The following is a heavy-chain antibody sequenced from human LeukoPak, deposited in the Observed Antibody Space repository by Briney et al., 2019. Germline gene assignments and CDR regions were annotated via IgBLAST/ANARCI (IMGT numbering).Heavy chain of an antibody. Sequence: PSETLSLTCTVSGGSILDSTYYWAWIRQPPGKGLEWIATIFYTGNTHYNPSLKSRVTMSVDTVKNQFSLNLNSVTAADTAVYYCARQSSGYYYGWFDPWGQGTWSPSPQ. V-gene: IGHV4-39*01. CDR3: ARQSSGYYYGWFDP. D-gene: IGHD3-22*01. CDR2: IFYTGNT. CDR1: GGSILDSTYY. J-gene: IGHJ5*02.